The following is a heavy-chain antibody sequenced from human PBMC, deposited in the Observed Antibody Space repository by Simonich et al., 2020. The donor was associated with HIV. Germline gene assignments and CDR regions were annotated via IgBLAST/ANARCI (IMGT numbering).Heavy chain of an antibody. J-gene: IGHJ4*02. V-gene: IGHV3-21*01. CDR2: ISSSSSYI. CDR3: ARDGRKGSSTSCSDY. CDR1: GFTFSSYS. Sequence: EVQLVESGGGLVKPGGSLRLSCAASGFTFSSYSMNWVRQPPGKGLEWVSSISSSSSYIYYADSVKGRFTISRDNAKNSLYLQMNSLRAEDTAVYYCARDGRKGSSTSCSDYWGQGTLVTVSS. D-gene: IGHD2-2*01.